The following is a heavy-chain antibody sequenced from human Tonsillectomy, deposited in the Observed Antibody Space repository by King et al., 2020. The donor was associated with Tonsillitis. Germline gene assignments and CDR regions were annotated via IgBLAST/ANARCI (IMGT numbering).Heavy chain of an antibody. Sequence: QLVQSGPEVKTPGASVKVSCKPSGNTFSSYYMHWVRQAPGQGLEWMGIIHPSGDNTNYAQKFQGRVTMTRDTPTSTVYMELSSLRAEDTAVYYCARSTGSGTYGYYVDYWGQGTLVAVSS. CDR3: ARSTGSGTYGYYVDY. CDR1: GNTFSSYY. D-gene: IGHD3-10*01. CDR2: IHPSGDNT. J-gene: IGHJ4*02. V-gene: IGHV1-46*01.